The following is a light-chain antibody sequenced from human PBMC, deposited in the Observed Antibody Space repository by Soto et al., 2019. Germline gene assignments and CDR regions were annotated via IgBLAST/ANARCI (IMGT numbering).Light chain of an antibody. J-gene: IGKJ1*01. Sequence: DIQMTQSPSTLSASVGDRVTITCRASQSISSWLAWYQQKPGKAPKPLIYKASSLESGVPSRFSGSGSGTEFTLTISSLQPDDFATYYCQQYKSYAVTFGQGPKVEIK. CDR2: KAS. V-gene: IGKV1-5*03. CDR1: QSISSW. CDR3: QQYKSYAVT.